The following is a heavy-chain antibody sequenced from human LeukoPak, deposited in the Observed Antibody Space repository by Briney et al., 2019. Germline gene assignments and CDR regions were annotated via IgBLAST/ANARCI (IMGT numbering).Heavy chain of an antibody. CDR2: ISSSSSYI. J-gene: IGHJ4*02. CDR3: ARDGKHYDILTGYYYYYFDY. CDR1: GFTFSSYS. Sequence: GGSLRLSCAASGFTFSSYSMNWVRQAPGKGLEWVSSISSSSSYIYYADSVKGRFTISRDNAKNSLYLQMNSLRAEDTAVYYCARDGKHYDILTGYYYYYFDYWGQGTLVTVSS. D-gene: IGHD3-9*01. V-gene: IGHV3-21*01.